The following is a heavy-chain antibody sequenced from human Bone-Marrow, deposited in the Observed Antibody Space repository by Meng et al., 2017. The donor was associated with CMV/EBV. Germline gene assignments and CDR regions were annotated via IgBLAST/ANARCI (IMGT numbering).Heavy chain of an antibody. D-gene: IGHD3-3*01. J-gene: IGHJ6*02. V-gene: IGHV4-59*01. CDR2: IYYSGST. CDR1: GGSISSYY. Sequence: GSLRLSCTVSGGSISSYYWSWIRQPPGKGLEWIGYIYYSGSTNYNPSLKSRVTISVDTSKNQFSLKLSSVTAADTAVYYCARGPGNYDFWSGYYYYYYYGMDVWGQGTTVTVSS. CDR3: ARGPGNYDFWSGYYYYYYYGMDV.